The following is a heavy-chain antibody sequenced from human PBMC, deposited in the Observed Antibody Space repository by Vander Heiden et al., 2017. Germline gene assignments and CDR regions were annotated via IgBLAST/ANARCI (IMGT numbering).Heavy chain of an antibody. J-gene: IGHJ4*02. Sequence: EVQLVESGGGLVQPGGSLILSCAASGFTFNVFGIHWVRQASGKGLEWVGRIRNKPNNYATAYAASVKGRFTISRDDSGNTAYLQMSSLKTEDTAVYYCARQRSDGGLEYWGQGTLVTASS. V-gene: IGHV3-73*02. CDR1: GFTFNVFG. CDR3: ARQRSDGGLEY. CDR2: IRNKPNNYAT. D-gene: IGHD2-21*01.